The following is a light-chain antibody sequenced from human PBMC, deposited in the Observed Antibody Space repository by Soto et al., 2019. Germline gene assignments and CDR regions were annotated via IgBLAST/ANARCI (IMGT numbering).Light chain of an antibody. CDR3: QQYGYSRT. V-gene: IGKV1-39*01. J-gene: IGKJ1*01. Sequence: DIQMTQSTSSLSASVGDRVTITCRASQIISGYLNWYQQKPGKAPNLLIFGVSRLQSGVPSRFSGSGSGTDFTLTISTLEPEDFAIYYCQQYGYSRTFGQGTKVDIK. CDR1: QIISGY. CDR2: GVS.